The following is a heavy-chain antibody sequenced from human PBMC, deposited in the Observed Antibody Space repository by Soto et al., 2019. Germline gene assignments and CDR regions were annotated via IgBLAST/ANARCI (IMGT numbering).Heavy chain of an antibody. CDR1: GFSLSNARMG. CDR2: IFSNDEK. Sequence: QVTLKESGPVLVNPTETLTLTCTVSGFSLSNARMGVSWIRQPPGKALEWLAHIFSNDEKSYSTSLKSRLTISKDTSKSQVVLTMTNMDPVDTATYYCARTSYYYYYGMDVWGQGTTVTVSS. J-gene: IGHJ6*02. CDR3: ARTSYYYYYGMDV. V-gene: IGHV2-26*01.